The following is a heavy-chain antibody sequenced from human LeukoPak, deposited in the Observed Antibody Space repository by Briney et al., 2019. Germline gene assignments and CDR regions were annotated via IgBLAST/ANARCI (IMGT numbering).Heavy chain of an antibody. D-gene: IGHD1-26*01. CDR3: ARAYSGSYYSAFDI. V-gene: IGHV4-34*01. CDR2: INHSGST. CDR1: GGSFSGYY. Sequence: SETLSLTCAVYGGSFSGYYWSWIRQPPGKGLEWIGEINHSGSTNYNPSLKSRVTISVDTSKNQFSLKLSSVTAADTAVYYCARAYSGSYYSAFDIWGQGTMVTVSS. J-gene: IGHJ3*02.